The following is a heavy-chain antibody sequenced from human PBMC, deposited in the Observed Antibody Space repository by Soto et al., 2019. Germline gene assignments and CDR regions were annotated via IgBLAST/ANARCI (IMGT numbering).Heavy chain of an antibody. CDR1: GFTFSSYA. CDR2: IKSKTDGGTT. J-gene: IGHJ5*02. D-gene: IGHD5-18*01. V-gene: IGHV3-15*07. CDR3: ATSRTYIYGSGFNL. Sequence: VGSLRLSCAASGFTFSSYAMNWVRQSPGKGLEWVGRIKSKTDGGTTDYAAPVKGRFTISRDDSKNTLYLQLNRLKIEDTAVYFCATSRTYIYGSGFNLWGQGTLVTVSS.